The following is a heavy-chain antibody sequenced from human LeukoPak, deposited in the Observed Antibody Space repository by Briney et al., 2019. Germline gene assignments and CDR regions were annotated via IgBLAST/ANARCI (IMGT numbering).Heavy chain of an antibody. J-gene: IGHJ3*02. V-gene: IGHV1-46*01. Sequence: ASVKVSCKASGYTFTSYYMHWVRQAPGQGLEWMGIINHSGGSTSYAQKFQGRVTMTRDTSTSTVYMELSSLRSEDTAVYYCARAAESNAFDIWGQGTMVTVSS. CDR3: ARAAESNAFDI. CDR2: INHSGGST. CDR1: GYTFTSYY.